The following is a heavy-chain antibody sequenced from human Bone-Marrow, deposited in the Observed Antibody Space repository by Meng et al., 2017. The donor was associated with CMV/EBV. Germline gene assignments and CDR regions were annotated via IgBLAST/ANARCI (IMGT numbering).Heavy chain of an antibody. D-gene: IGHD1-26*01. Sequence: GEYLKISCAASGFTFSSYSMNWVRQAPGKGLEWVSYISSSGSTIYYADSVKGRFTISRDNAKNSLYLQMNSLRAEDTAVYYVTIVGATGGFDYWGQGTLVTVSS. CDR1: GFTFSSYS. CDR3: TIVGATGGFDY. CDR2: ISSSGSTI. J-gene: IGHJ4*02. V-gene: IGHV3-48*04.